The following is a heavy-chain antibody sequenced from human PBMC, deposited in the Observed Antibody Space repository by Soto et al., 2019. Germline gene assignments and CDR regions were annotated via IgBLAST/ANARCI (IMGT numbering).Heavy chain of an antibody. J-gene: IGHJ4*02. CDR2: IWYDGSNK. V-gene: IGHV3-33*01. CDR3: ARGAHYYDFWSGTFDY. CDR1: GFTFSSYG. Sequence: GGSLRLSCAASGFTFSSYGMHWVRQAPGKGLEWVAVIWYDGSNKYYADSVKGRFTISRDNSKNTLYLQMNSLRAEDTAVYYCARGAHYYDFWSGTFDYWGQGTLVTVSS. D-gene: IGHD3-3*01.